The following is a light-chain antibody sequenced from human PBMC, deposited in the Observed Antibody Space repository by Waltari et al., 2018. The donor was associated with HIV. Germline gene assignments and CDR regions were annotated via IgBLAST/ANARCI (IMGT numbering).Light chain of an antibody. V-gene: IGKV3-15*01. CDR2: GAS. CDR1: QSITTK. CDR3: QQYNNWPPWT. Sequence: EIEMTQSPATLSVSPGERVTLSCRASQSITTKLAWYQQTPGQAPRLLIYGASTRAPGIPDRFSGSGSGTEFTLTISSLQSEDFAIYYCQQYNNWPPWTFGQGTKVEI. J-gene: IGKJ1*01.